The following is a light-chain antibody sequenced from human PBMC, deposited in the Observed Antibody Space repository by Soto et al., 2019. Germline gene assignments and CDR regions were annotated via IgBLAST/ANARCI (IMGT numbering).Light chain of an antibody. CDR2: LAS. Sequence: DIQMTQSPPTLSASVGDRVTITCRASQSINIWLAWYQQKPGRAHKLLIYLASTLQSGVPSRFSASGSGTEFILTISSLQSEDFAVYYRQQYKNWPPKTFGQGTKVDIK. CDR3: QQYKNWPPKT. V-gene: IGKV1-5*03. J-gene: IGKJ1*01. CDR1: QSINIW.